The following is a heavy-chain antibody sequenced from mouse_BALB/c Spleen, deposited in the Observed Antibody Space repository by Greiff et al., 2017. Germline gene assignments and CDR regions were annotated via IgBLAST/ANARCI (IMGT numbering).Heavy chain of an antibody. V-gene: IGHV5-17*02. CDR2: ISSGSSTI. D-gene: IGHD4-1*01. CDR3: AREAGRGSFAY. CDR1: GFTFSSFG. Sequence: EVQLVESGGGLVQPGGSRKLSCAASGFTFSSFGMHWVRQAPEKGLEWVAYISSGSSTIYYADTVKGRFTISRDNPKNTLFLQMTSLRSEDTAMYYCAREAGRGSFAYWGQGTLVTVSA. J-gene: IGHJ3*01.